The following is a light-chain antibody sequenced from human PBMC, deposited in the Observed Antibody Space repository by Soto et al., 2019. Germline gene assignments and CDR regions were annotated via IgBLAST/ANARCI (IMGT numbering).Light chain of an antibody. CDR2: GAS. CDR3: QQFGSSWLT. CDR1: QSVSSN. V-gene: IGKV3-15*01. J-gene: IGKJ1*01. Sequence: EIVMTQSPATLSVSPGERATLSCRASQSVSSNLAWYQQKPGQAPRLLIYGASTRATGIPARFSGSGSGTEFTLTISSLQSEDFAVYYCQQFGSSWLTFGQGTKVEIK.